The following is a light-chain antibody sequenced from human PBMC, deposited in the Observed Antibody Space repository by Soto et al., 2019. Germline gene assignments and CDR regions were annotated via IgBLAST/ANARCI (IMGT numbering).Light chain of an antibody. CDR2: AAS. CDR3: QKYNSYPET. CDR1: QDISNY. V-gene: IGKV1-27*01. J-gene: IGKJ2*01. Sequence: DIQMTQSPSSLSASVGDRVTITCRASQDISNYLGWYQQKPGEDPKLLIYAASTLQRGVQSRFSGGGSGTEFTLTITSLQPDDVTTYSCQKYNSYPETFGQGTRVEIK.